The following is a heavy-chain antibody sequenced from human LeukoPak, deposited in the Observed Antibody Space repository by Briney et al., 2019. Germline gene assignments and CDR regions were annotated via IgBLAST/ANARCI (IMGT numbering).Heavy chain of an antibody. CDR2: ISNSSSYI. J-gene: IGHJ4*02. V-gene: IGHV3-21*01. Sequence: GGSLRLSCAASGFTFSSYSMNWVRQAPGKGLEWVSSISNSSSYIYYADSVKGRFTISRDNAKNSLYLQMNSLRAEDTAVYYCARDTSHVGWGVGNWGQGTLVTVSS. CDR3: ARDTSHVGWGVGN. CDR1: GFTFSSYS. D-gene: IGHD3-10*01.